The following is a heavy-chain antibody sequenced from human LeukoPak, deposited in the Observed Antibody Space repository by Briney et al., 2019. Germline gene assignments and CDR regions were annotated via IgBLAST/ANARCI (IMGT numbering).Heavy chain of an antibody. V-gene: IGHV4-34*01. J-gene: IGHJ6*04. D-gene: IGHD3-10*01. Sequence: SETLSLTCAVYGGSFSGYYWSWVRQPPGKGLEWIGEINHSGSTNYNPSLKRRVTISVDTSKNQFSLKLSSVTAADTAVYYCARSRMVRGVTTALGPNSPHGMDVWGKGTTVTVSS. CDR2: INHSGST. CDR1: GGSFSGYY. CDR3: ARSRMVRGVTTALGPNSPHGMDV.